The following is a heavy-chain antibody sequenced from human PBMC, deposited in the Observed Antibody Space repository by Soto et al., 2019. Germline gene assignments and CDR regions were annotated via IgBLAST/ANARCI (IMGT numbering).Heavy chain of an antibody. CDR1: GFTFSASA. D-gene: IGHD2-8*01. Sequence: EVQLLESGGGLVQPGGSLRLSCEASGFTFSASAMNWVRQAPRKGLEWVSTISDSGSTYYPYSVKGRSTITRDNPKNTLYLQMNRLRAEETAVYHCATVWGEDGYCTRDSGLYSFHHWGQGVLVTVSS. J-gene: IGHJ4*02. CDR2: ISDSGST. CDR3: ATVWGEDGYCTRDSGLYSFHH. V-gene: IGHV3-23*01.